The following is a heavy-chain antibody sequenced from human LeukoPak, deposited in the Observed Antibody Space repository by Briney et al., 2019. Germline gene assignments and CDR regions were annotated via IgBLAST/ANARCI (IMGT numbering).Heavy chain of an antibody. D-gene: IGHD3-9*01. Sequence: GRSLRLSCTASGFTFEDYAMHWVRQAPGKGLEWVAGINWNSGNIAYAGSVKGRFTISRDNAKNSLYLQMDSLRADGTAFYYCAKDQLRYFDWGNNWFDPWGQGTLVTVSS. CDR3: AKDQLRYFDWGNNWFDP. CDR2: INWNSGNI. V-gene: IGHV3-9*01. CDR1: GFTFEDYA. J-gene: IGHJ5*02.